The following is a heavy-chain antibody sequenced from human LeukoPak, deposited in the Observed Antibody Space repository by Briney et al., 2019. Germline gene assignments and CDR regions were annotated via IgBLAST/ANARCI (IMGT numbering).Heavy chain of an antibody. Sequence: ASVKVSCKASGYTFTSYGISWVRQAPGQGLEWMGWISAYNGNTNYAQKLQGRVTMTTDTSTSTAYVELRSLRSDDTAVYYCAREGVIVGARYYYGMDVWGQGTTVTVSS. CDR3: AREGVIVGARYYYGMDV. V-gene: IGHV1-18*01. CDR2: ISAYNGNT. J-gene: IGHJ6*02. CDR1: GYTFTSYG. D-gene: IGHD1-26*01.